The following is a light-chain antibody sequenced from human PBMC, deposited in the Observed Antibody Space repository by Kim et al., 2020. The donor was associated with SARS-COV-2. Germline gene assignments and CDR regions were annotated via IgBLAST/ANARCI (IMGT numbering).Light chain of an antibody. CDR2: EVS. V-gene: IGLV2-23*02. J-gene: IGLJ2*01. CDR3: CSYAGSSTLV. Sequence: GQSITISCTGNSSDVGSYNLVSWYQQHPVKAPKLRIYEVSKRPSGVSSRFSGSKSGNTASLTISGLQAEDEADYYCCSYAGSSTLVFGGGTQLTVL. CDR1: SSDVGSYNL.